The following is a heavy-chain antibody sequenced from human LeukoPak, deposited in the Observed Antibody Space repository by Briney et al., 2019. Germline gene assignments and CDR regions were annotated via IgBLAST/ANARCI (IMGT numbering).Heavy chain of an antibody. V-gene: IGHV3-21*01. Sequence: PGGSLRLSCAASGFTFSSYSMNWLRQAPGQGLEWVSSISSGSSYIYYADSVKGRFTISRDNAKNSLYLQMNSLRAEDTAVYYCARVVGFLPSYYYYYMDVWGKGTTVTVSS. CDR2: ISSGSSYI. CDR1: GFTFSSYS. D-gene: IGHD2/OR15-2a*01. CDR3: ARVVGFLPSYYYYYMDV. J-gene: IGHJ6*03.